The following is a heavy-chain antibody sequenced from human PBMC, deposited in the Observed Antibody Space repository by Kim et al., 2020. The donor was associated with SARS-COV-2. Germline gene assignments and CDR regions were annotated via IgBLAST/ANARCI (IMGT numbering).Heavy chain of an antibody. CDR3: VRFSGRSTFYY. D-gene: IGHD1-26*01. V-gene: IGHV3-48*03. CDR2: ISDDGDTT. CDR1: GFIFSYDA. Sequence: GGYLRLSCVASGFIFSYDAMTWVRQAPGKGLEWISYISDDGDTTYYADSVKGRFTISRDNARNSVYLQMSSLRAEDTAVYYCVRFSGRSTFYYWGQGALVTVSS. J-gene: IGHJ4*02.